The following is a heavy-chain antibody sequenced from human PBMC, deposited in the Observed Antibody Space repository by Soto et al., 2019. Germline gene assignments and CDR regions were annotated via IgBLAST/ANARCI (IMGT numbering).Heavy chain of an antibody. Sequence: PVGSLRLSCAASGFTFSSYEMNWVRQAPGKGLEWVSYISGSGNSIFYADTVKGRFTISRDNAKNSLYLQMNSLRAEDTAVYYCARGGRGNIESAGIFVEYWRQGTRVTVSS. V-gene: IGHV3-48*03. CDR2: ISGSGNSI. D-gene: IGHD6-13*01. CDR3: ARGGRGNIESAGIFVEY. CDR1: GFTFSSYE. J-gene: IGHJ4*02.